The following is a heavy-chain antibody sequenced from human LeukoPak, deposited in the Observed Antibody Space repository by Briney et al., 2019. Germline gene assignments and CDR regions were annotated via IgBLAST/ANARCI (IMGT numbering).Heavy chain of an antibody. CDR3: ARDSWGYSEY. D-gene: IGHD6-13*01. CDR2: IKQDGSEK. V-gene: IGHV3-7*03. CDR1: GFTFSSYW. J-gene: IGHJ4*02. Sequence: GGSLRLSCAISGFTFSSYWMSWVRQAPGKGLEWVANIKQDGSEKYYVDPVKGRFTISRDNAQNSLFLQINSLRAEDTAVYYCARDSWGYSEYGGQGTLVTVSS.